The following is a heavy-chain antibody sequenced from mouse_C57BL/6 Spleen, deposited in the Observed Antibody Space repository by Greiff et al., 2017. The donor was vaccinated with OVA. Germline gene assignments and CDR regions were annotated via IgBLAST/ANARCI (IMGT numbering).Heavy chain of an antibody. V-gene: IGHV1-52*01. CDR3: ARVLYYDYPMDY. CDR2: IDPSDSET. D-gene: IGHD2-4*01. CDR1: GYTFTSYW. J-gene: IGHJ4*01. Sequence: VQLQQPGAELVRPGSSVKLSCKASGYTFTSYWMHWVKQRPIQGLEWIGNIDPSDSETHYNQKFKDKATLTVDKSSSTAYMQLSSLTSEDSAVYYCARVLYYDYPMDYWGQGTSVTVSS.